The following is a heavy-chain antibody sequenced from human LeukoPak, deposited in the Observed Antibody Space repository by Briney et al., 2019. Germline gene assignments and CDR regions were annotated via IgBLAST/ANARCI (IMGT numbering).Heavy chain of an antibody. D-gene: IGHD3-9*01. Sequence: SETLSLTCTVSGGSISSYYWTRIRQPPGKGVEWIGYIYYTGSTKYNPSLKSRVTISVDTSKNQFSLKLNSVTAADTAVYYCARFEGYDFLTGYAYYFDHWGQGTLVIVSS. CDR3: ARFEGYDFLTGYAYYFDH. J-gene: IGHJ4*02. V-gene: IGHV4-59*01. CDR1: GGSISSYY. CDR2: IYYTGST.